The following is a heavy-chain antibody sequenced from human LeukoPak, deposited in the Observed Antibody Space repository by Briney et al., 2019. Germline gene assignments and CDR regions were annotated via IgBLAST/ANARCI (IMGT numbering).Heavy chain of an antibody. CDR3: ARDAYDSESWFDP. CDR1: GDSISSYY. Sequence: SETLSLTCTVSGDSISSYYWSWIRQPPGKGLEWIGYIYYSGSTNYNPSLKSRVTISLDTSKDQFSLKLTSVTAADTAVYYCARDAYDSESWFDPWGQGTLVTVSS. J-gene: IGHJ5*02. CDR2: IYYSGST. V-gene: IGHV4-59*01. D-gene: IGHD3-22*01.